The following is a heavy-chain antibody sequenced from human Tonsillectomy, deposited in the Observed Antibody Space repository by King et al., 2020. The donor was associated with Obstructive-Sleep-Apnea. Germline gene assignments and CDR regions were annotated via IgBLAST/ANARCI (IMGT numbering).Heavy chain of an antibody. V-gene: IGHV4-39*07. CDR2: IYYSGST. J-gene: IGHJ4*02. Sequence: QLQESGPGLVKPSETLSLTCTVSGGSIGSSYYYWGWIRQPPGKGLEWIGSIYYSGSTYYNPSLKSRVTISVDTSKNQFFLQLSSVTAADTAVYYCARDPQGNYRFPFDVGGQGTLVTVSS. CDR1: GGSIGSSYYY. CDR3: ARDPQGNYRFPFDV. D-gene: IGHD3-16*02.